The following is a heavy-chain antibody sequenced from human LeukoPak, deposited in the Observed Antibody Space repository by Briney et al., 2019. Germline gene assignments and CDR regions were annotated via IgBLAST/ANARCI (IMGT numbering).Heavy chain of an antibody. V-gene: IGHV1-69*01. D-gene: IGHD3-3*01. CDR3: ARAYDFWSGYQYYMDV. Sequence: SVKVSCKASGGTFSSYAISWVRQAPGQGLEWMGGIIPIFGTANYAQKFQGRVTITADESTSTAYKELSSLRSEDTAVYYCARAYDFWSGYQYYMDVWGKGTTVTASS. CDR2: IIPIFGTA. CDR1: GGTFSSYA. J-gene: IGHJ6*03.